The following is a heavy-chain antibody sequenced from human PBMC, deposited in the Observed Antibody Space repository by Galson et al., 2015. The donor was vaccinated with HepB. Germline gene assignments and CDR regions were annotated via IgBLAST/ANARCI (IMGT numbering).Heavy chain of an antibody. CDR2: IKQDGSEK. V-gene: IGHV3-7*03. J-gene: IGHJ4*02. D-gene: IGHD2-2*01. CDR3: ARDGVAPSIYFDF. CDR1: GFTFSSYW. Sequence: SLRLSCAASGFTFSSYWMSWVRQAPGKGLEWVANIKQDGSEKYYVDSVKGRFTISRDNAKNSLYLQMNSLRAEDTAVYYCARDGVAPSIYFDFWGQGALVTVSS.